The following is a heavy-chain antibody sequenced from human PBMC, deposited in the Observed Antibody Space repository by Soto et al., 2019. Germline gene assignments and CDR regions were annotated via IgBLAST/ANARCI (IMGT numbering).Heavy chain of an antibody. CDR3: ARDFGHGYYLDY. CDR1: GFTFSNYG. V-gene: IGHV3-48*02. J-gene: IGHJ4*02. D-gene: IGHD3-3*01. CDR2: ISPSGATT. Sequence: GGSLRLSCAASGLASGFTFSNYGVNWVRQAPGQGLEWVSYISPSGATTYYADSVKGRFTISRDDAESSVYLQMNSLRDEDTAVYYCARDFGHGYYLDYWGRGSRVTVCS.